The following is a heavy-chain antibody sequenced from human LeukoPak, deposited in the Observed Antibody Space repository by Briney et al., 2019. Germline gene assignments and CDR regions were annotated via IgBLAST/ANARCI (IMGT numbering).Heavy chain of an antibody. CDR2: IYYSGST. Sequence: PSETLSLTCTVSGGSISSYYWSWIRQPPGKGLEWIGYIYYSGSTNCNPSLKSRVTISVDTSKNQFSLKLSSVTAADTAVYYCARARNYYDSSGFYYEGDAFDIWGQGTMVTVSS. CDR3: ARARNYYDSSGFYYEGDAFDI. J-gene: IGHJ3*02. CDR1: GGSISSYY. V-gene: IGHV4-59*01. D-gene: IGHD3-22*01.